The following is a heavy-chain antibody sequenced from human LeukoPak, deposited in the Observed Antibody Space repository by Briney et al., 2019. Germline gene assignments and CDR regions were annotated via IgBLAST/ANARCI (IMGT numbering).Heavy chain of an antibody. CDR2: ISSSSSYI. V-gene: IGHV3-21*04. J-gene: IGHJ2*01. CDR3: VSDKSSWLVWYFDL. D-gene: IGHD6-13*01. Sequence: GGSLRLSCAASGFTFSSYSMNWVRQAPGKGLEWVSSISSSSSYIYYADSVKGRFTISRDNAKNSLYLQMNSLRADDTAVYYCVSDKSSWLVWYFDLWGRGTLVTVSS. CDR1: GFTFSSYS.